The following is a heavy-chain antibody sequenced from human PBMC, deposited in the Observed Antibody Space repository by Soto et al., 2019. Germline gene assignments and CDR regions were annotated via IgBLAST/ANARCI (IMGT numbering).Heavy chain of an antibody. CDR2: ISGSGDDT. V-gene: IGHV3-23*01. J-gene: IGHJ4*02. D-gene: IGHD3-22*01. CDR1: GFTFSNFA. Sequence: GSLRLSCVASGFTFSNFAMAWVRQAPGEGLEWVSAISGSGDDTFYADSMKGRFTISRDNSKNSLYLQMNSLRDEDTAVYYCARDGTMIVQNFDYWGQGTLVTVSS. CDR3: ARDGTMIVQNFDY.